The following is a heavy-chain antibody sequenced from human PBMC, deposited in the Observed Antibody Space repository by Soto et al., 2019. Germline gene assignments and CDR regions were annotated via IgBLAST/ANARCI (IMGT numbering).Heavy chain of an antibody. D-gene: IGHD6-19*01. V-gene: IGHV3-7*03. CDR1: GFTFSSYW. J-gene: IGHJ4*02. CDR2: TRQDGGQE. Sequence: EVQLVESGGGLVQPGGSLRLSCAASGFTFSSYWMSWVRQAPGKGLEWVAHTRQDGGQEYYVDSVKGRFTISRDNAKNSLYLHINSLRVEDTAVYYCARYPNPTVAGLPFDLWGQGTLVTVSS. CDR3: ARYPNPTVAGLPFDL.